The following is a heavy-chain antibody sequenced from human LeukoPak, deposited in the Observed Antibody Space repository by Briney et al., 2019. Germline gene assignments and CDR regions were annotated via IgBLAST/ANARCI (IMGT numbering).Heavy chain of an antibody. Sequence: GGSLRLSCAASGFSFSNHEMNWVRQAPGKGLEWVSYVGVRGITMYYADSVRGRFTISRDNSQNTLYLQMSSLRAEDTAVYYCAKGGTGLRYYYSMDVWGKGTTVTVSS. D-gene: IGHD1-1*01. CDR2: VGVRGITM. J-gene: IGHJ6*03. V-gene: IGHV3-48*03. CDR3: AKGGTGLRYYYSMDV. CDR1: GFSFSNHE.